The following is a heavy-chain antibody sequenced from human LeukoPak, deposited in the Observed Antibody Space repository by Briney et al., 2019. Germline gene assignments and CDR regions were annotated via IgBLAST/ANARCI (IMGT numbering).Heavy chain of an antibody. CDR1: GFTVSSNY. CDR3: ARERAVAGTGENYFDY. D-gene: IGHD6-19*01. CDR2: IYSGGST. V-gene: IGHV3-66*01. J-gene: IGHJ4*02. Sequence: GGSLRLSCAASGFTVSSNYMSWVRQAPGKGLEWVSVIYSGGSTYYADSVKGRFTISRDNSKNTLYLQMNSLGAEDTAVYYCARERAVAGTGENYFDYWGQGTLVTVSS.